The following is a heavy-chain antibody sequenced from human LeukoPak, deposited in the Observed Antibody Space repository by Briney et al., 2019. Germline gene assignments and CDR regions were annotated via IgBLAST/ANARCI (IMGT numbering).Heavy chain of an antibody. CDR1: LDSTTSNF. CDR3: AREILGGFNPGAY. D-gene: IGHD1-14*01. Sequence: PSETLSLTCTVSLDSTTSNFWSGVRQPPGKGLEWIGEIHRSGSPNYNPSLQSRVTISIGRSRNQIVLELSSVTAADTAVYYCAREILGGFNPGAYWGQGTLVTVSS. J-gene: IGHJ4*02. V-gene: IGHV4-4*02. CDR2: IHRSGSP.